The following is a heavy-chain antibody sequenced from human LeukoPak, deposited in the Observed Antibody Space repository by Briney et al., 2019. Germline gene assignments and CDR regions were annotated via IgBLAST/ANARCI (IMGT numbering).Heavy chain of an antibody. D-gene: IGHD5-18*01. J-gene: IGHJ6*03. V-gene: IGHV4-59*08. Sequence: KPSETLSLTCTVSGGSISSYYWSWIRQPPGKGLEWIGYIYYSGSTNYNPSLKSRVTISLDTSKNQFSLKLTSVTASDTAVYYCARVRLPPYSYYYYYMDVWGKGTTVTVSS. CDR3: ARVRLPPYSYYYYYMDV. CDR1: GGSISSYY. CDR2: IYYSGST.